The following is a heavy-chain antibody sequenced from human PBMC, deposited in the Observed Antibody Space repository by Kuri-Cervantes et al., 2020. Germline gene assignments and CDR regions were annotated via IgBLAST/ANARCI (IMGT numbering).Heavy chain of an antibody. CDR3: ARDRWELLSGYYYYYGMDV. D-gene: IGHD1-26*01. CDR1: GFTFSSYW. CDR2: IYYSGST. Sequence: ESLKISCAASGFTFSSYWMSLVRQAPGKGLEWIGYIYYSGSTNYNPSLKSRVTISVDTSNNQFSLKLSSVTAADTAVYYCARDRWELLSGYYYYYGMDVWGQGTLVTVSS. V-gene: IGHV4-59*01. J-gene: IGHJ6*02.